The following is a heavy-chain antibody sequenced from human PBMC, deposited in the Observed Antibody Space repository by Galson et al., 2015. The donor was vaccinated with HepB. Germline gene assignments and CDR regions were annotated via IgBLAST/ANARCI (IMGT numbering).Heavy chain of an antibody. Sequence: LSLTCAVYGGSFSTYDWIWIRQPPGKGLEWIGELNLGGSTNYNPPLKGRVTISVDMTKHQFSLSLSSVTAADTAVYYCARAYSATRTPIYMDVWGKGTTVTVSS. CDR2: LNLGGST. D-gene: IGHD2-21*01. CDR1: GGSFSTYD. J-gene: IGHJ6*03. CDR3: ARAYSATRTPIYMDV. V-gene: IGHV4-34*01.